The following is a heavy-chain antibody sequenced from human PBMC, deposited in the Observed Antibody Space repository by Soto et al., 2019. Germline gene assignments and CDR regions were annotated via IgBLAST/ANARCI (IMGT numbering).Heavy chain of an antibody. J-gene: IGHJ4*02. CDR2: ISGSGGST. V-gene: IGHV3-23*01. CDR3: AKYLLAYYYDSSGSAVDY. CDR1: RFSFSSYA. D-gene: IGHD3-22*01. Sequence: GGSLRLACAAARFSFSSYALCWYRQAPGKGLERVSAISGSGGSTYYADSVKGRVTISRDNSKNTLYLQMSSLRAEDTAVYYCAKYLLAYYYDSSGSAVDYGGQGTLVTVSS.